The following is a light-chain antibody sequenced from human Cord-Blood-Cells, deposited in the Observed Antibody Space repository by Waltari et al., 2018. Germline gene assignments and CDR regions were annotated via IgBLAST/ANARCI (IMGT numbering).Light chain of an antibody. Sequence: SYELTQPPSVSVSPGQTARIPCSGAALPKQYAYWYQQKPGQAPVLVIYKDSGRPSGIPERFSGSSSGTTVTLTISGVQAEDEADYYCQSADSSGTSFYVFGTGTKVTVL. J-gene: IGLJ1*01. CDR3: QSADSSGTSFYV. CDR2: KDS. CDR1: ALPKQY. V-gene: IGLV3-25*03.